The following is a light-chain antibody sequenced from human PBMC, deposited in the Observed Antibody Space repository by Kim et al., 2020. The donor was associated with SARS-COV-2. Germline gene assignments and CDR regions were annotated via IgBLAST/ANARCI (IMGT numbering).Light chain of an antibody. CDR1: SSNIGTNY. J-gene: IGLJ3*02. CDR3: GTWDSSLSVWL. V-gene: IGLV1-51*01. CDR2: DNN. Sequence: GQKVTISWSGSSSNIGTNYVSWYQQLPGTVPKVLIYDNNKRPSGIPDRFSGSKSGTSGTLDITGLQTGDEADYYCGTWDSSLSVWLFGGGPKVTVL.